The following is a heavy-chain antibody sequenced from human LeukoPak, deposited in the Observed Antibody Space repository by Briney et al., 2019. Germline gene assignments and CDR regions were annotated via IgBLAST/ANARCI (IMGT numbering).Heavy chain of an antibody. CDR3: ARWNSGGDY. CDR2: IYYSGSSGST. CDR1: GGSISNYH. J-gene: IGHJ4*02. V-gene: IGHV4-59*01. Sequence: SETLSLTCSVSGGSISNYHWSWIRQPPGKGLEWIGYIYYSGSSGSTNYNPSLKSRVTISVDASKNHFSLNLSSVTAADTAVYYCARWNSGGDYWGQGTLVTVSS. D-gene: IGHD1/OR15-1a*01.